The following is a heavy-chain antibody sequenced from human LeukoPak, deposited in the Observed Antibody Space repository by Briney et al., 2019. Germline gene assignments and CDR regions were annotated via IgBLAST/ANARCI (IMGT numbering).Heavy chain of an antibody. V-gene: IGHV1-24*01. J-gene: IGHJ3*02. D-gene: IGHD2-2*01. Sequence: ASVKVSCKVSGYTLTELSMHWVRQAPGKGLEWMGGFDPEDGETIYAQKFQGRVTMTEDTSTDTAYMELNSLRSEDTAVYYCATGDYCSSTSCYAFDIWGQGTMVTVSS. CDR2: FDPEDGET. CDR3: ATGDYCSSTSCYAFDI. CDR1: GYTLTELS.